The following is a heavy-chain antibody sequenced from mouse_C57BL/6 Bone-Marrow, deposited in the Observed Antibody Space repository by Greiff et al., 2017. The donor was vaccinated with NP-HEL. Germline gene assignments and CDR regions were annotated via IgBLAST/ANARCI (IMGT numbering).Heavy chain of an antibody. Sequence: QVQLKQPGAELVKPGASVKMSCKASGYTFTSYWITWVKQRPGQGLEWIGDISPGSGSTNYNEKFKSKATLTVDTSSSTAYMQLSSLTSEDSAVYYCARSGIYYYGSSYAWFAYWGQGTLVTVSA. V-gene: IGHV1-55*01. CDR3: ARSGIYYYGSSYAWFAY. D-gene: IGHD1-1*01. CDR2: ISPGSGST. J-gene: IGHJ3*01. CDR1: GYTFTSYW.